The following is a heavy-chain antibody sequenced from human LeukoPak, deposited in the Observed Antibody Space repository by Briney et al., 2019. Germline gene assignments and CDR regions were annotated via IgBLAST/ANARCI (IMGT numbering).Heavy chain of an antibody. V-gene: IGHV3-21*01. CDR2: ISSSSSYI. J-gene: IGHJ3*02. CDR3: ARDQWLLVAFDI. CDR1: GFTFSSNA. Sequence: GGSLRLSXAASGFTFSSNAMSWVRQAPGKGLEWVSSISSSSSYIYYADSVKGRFTISRDNAKNSLYLQMNSLRAEDTAVYYCARDQWLLVAFDIWGQGTMVTVSS. D-gene: IGHD3-22*01.